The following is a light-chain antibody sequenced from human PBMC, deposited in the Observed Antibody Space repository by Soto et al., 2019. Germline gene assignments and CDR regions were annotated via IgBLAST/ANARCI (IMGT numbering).Light chain of an antibody. J-gene: IGLJ2*01. CDR2: LNSDGSH. V-gene: IGLV4-69*01. CDR1: SGHSSHA. Sequence: QPVLTQSPSASASLGASVKLTCTLSSGHSSHAIAWHQQQPEKGPRYLMKLNSDGSHSKGDGIPDRFSGSSSGAERYLTISSLQYDDEADYFCQTWGSGFRVFGGGTKLTVL. CDR3: QTWGSGFRV.